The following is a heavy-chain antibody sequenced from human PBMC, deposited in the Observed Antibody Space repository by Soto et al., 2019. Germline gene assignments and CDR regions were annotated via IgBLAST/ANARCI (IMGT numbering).Heavy chain of an antibody. D-gene: IGHD2-2*01. V-gene: IGHV3-33*01. CDR1: GFTFSSYG. J-gene: IGHJ6*02. Sequence: QVQLVESGGGVVQPGRSLRLSCAASGFTFSSYGMHWVRQAPGKGLEWVAVIWYDGSNKYYADSVKGRFTISRDNSKNMLYLQMNSLRAEDTAVYYCARDRGYCSSTSCFSYGMDVWGQGTTVTVSS. CDR2: IWYDGSNK. CDR3: ARDRGYCSSTSCFSYGMDV.